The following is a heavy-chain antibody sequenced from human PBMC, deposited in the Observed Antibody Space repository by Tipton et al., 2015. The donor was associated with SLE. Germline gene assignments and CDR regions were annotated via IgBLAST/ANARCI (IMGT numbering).Heavy chain of an antibody. V-gene: IGHV4-61*10. J-gene: IGHJ2*01. CDR2: IYYSGST. CDR1: GGSISSGSYY. CDR3: ARDEGRYYDFWSGYGVGWYFDL. D-gene: IGHD3-3*01. Sequence: TLSLTCTVSGGSISSGSYYWSWIRQPAGKGLEWIGYIYYSGSTNYNPSLKSRVTISVDTSKNQFSLKLSSVTAADTAVYYCARDEGRYYDFWSGYGVGWYFDLWGRGTLVTVSS.